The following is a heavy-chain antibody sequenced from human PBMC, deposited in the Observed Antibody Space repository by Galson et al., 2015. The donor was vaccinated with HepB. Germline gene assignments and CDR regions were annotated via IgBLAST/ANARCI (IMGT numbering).Heavy chain of an antibody. D-gene: IGHD2-15*01. CDR3: ARDFDSGPDRVVAAYWFAP. V-gene: IGHV3-48*04. CDR2: ISSSSSTI. Sequence: SLRLSCAASGFTFSSYSMNWVRQAPGKGLEWVSYISSSSSTIYYADSMKGRFTISRDNAKNSLFLQMNSLRADDTAIYYCARDFDSGPDRVVAAYWFAPSGQGTPVTVSS. J-gene: IGHJ5*02. CDR1: GFTFSSYS.